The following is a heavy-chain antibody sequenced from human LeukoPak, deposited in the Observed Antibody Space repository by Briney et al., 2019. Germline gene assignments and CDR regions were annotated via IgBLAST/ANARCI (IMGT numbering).Heavy chain of an antibody. CDR3: ATDGGSAGDYYFDY. V-gene: IGHV3-23*01. Sequence: GGPLRLSCAASGFTFSSYAMSWVRQAPGEGVEWGSAISGSGGSTYYADSVKGRFTISRDNSKNTLYLQMNSLRADDTAVYYCATDGGSAGDYYFDYWGQGTLVTVSS. J-gene: IGHJ4*02. CDR2: ISGSGGST. CDR1: GFTFSSYA. D-gene: IGHD1-26*01.